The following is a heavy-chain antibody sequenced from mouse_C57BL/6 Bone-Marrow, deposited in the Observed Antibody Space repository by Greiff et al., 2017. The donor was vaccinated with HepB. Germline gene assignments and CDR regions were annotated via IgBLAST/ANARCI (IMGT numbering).Heavy chain of an antibody. J-gene: IGHJ1*03. V-gene: IGHV2-2*01. CDR3: ARSYYGSSYGGYFDV. Sequence: QVQLQQSGPGLVQPSQSLSITCTVSGFSLTSYGVHWVRQSPGKGLEWLGVIWSGGSTDYNAAFISRLSISKDNSKSQVVFKMNSLQADDTAIYYCARSYYGSSYGGYFDVWGTGTTVTVSS. CDR1: GFSLTSYG. CDR2: IWSGGST. D-gene: IGHD1-1*01.